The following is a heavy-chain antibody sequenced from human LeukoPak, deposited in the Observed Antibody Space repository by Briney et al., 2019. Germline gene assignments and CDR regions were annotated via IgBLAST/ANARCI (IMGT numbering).Heavy chain of an antibody. D-gene: IGHD3-9*01. J-gene: IGHJ4*02. CDR3: ARTVKYFDWLLKSEYFDY. Sequence: SETLSLTCTVSGYSISSGYYWGWIRQPPGKGLEWIGSIYHSGSTYYNPSLKSRVTISVDTSKNQFSLKLSSVTAADTAVYYCARTVKYFDWLLKSEYFDYWGQGTLVTVSS. V-gene: IGHV4-38-2*02. CDR1: GYSISSGYY. CDR2: IYHSGST.